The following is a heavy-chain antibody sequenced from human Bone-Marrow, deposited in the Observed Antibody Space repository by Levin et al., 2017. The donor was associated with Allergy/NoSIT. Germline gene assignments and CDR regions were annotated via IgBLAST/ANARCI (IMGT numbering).Heavy chain of an antibody. CDR2: ISSSGSTT. CDR3: ARDSTYCGDDCYFGEYFQF. CDR1: GFTFRSYE. D-gene: IGHD2-21*02. J-gene: IGHJ1*01. Sequence: PGGSLRLSCGASGFTFRSYEMNWVRQVPGKGLEWISYISSSGSTTKYADSVKGRFTISRDNAKNSLYLQMNSLRAEDTAVYYCARDSTYCGDDCYFGEYFQFWGRGTLVTVSS. V-gene: IGHV3-48*03.